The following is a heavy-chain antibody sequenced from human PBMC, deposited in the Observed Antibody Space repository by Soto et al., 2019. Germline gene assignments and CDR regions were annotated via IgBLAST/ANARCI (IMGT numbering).Heavy chain of an antibody. V-gene: IGHV1-46*01. CDR2: INPSGGST. Sequence: SVKVSCKASGYTFTSYYMHWVRQAPGQGLEWMGIINPSGGSTSYAQKFQGRVTMTRDTSTSTVYMELSSLRSEDTAVYYCARTQAGGYYDSSGYYPWGQGTLVTVSS. CDR1: GYTFTSYY. J-gene: IGHJ5*02. CDR3: ARTQAGGYYDSSGYYP. D-gene: IGHD3-22*01.